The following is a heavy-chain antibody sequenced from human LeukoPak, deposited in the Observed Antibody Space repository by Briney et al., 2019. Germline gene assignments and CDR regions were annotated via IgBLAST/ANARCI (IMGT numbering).Heavy chain of an antibody. Sequence: GASVKVSCKASGYTFTSYGISWVRQAPGQGLEWMGWISAYNGNTNYAQKLQGRVTMTTDTSTSTAYMELRSLRSDDTAVYYRARREADYYYDSSGYYDYWGQGTLVTVSS. CDR2: ISAYNGNT. V-gene: IGHV1-18*01. J-gene: IGHJ4*02. CDR3: ARREADYYYDSSGYYDY. D-gene: IGHD3-22*01. CDR1: GYTFTSYG.